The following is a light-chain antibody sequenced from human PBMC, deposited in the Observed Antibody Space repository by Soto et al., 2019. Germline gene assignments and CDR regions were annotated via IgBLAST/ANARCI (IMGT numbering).Light chain of an antibody. CDR1: QSVSSSY. CDR2: GAS. Sequence: EIVLTQSPGTLSLSPGERATLSCRASQSVSSSYLAGYQQKPGQAPRLLIYGASIRATGIPDRFSGSGSGTDFTLTTSSLEPEAFAVYYCQQYGSSPPLTFGGGTKVEIK. CDR3: QQYGSSPPLT. V-gene: IGKV3-20*01. J-gene: IGKJ4*01.